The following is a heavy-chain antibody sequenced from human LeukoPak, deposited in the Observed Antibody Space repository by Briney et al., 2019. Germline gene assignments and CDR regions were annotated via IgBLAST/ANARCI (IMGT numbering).Heavy chain of an antibody. CDR1: GFTFSSYG. Sequence: GGSLRLSCAASGFTFSSYGMHWVRQAPGKGLEWVAFIRYDGSNRYYADSVKGRFTISRDNSKNTLYLEMNSLRAEDTAVYYCAKDIGSYYDYWGQGILVTVSS. V-gene: IGHV3-30*02. CDR2: IRYDGSNR. D-gene: IGHD3-10*01. CDR3: AKDIGSYYDY. J-gene: IGHJ4*02.